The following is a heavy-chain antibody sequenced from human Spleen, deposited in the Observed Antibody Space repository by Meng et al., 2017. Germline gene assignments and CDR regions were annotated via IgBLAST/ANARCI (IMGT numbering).Heavy chain of an antibody. CDR2: IIPNSGVT. CDR3: ARELRLGGVGYYLDY. V-gene: IGHV1-2*02. J-gene: IGHJ4*02. CDR1: GYTFIDYF. D-gene: IGHD3-3*01. Sequence: ASVKVSCKASGYTFIDYFFIHWVRQAPGQGLEWMVWIIPNSGVTNFAQKFQGRVTMTRDTSINTAYMELSGLRSDDTAVYYCARELRLGGVGYYLDYWGQGTLVTVSS.